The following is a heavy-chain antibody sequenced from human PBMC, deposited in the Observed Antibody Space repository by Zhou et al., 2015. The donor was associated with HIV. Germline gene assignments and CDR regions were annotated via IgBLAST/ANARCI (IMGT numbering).Heavy chain of an antibody. CDR1: GGTFSSYA. V-gene: IGHV1-69*01. CDR2: IIPIFGTA. J-gene: IGHJ4*02. D-gene: IGHD3-10*01. Sequence: QVQLVQSGAEVKKPGSSVKVSCKASGGTFSSYAISWVRQAPGQGLEWMGGIIPIFGTANYAQKFQGRVTITADESTSTAYMELSSLRSEDTAVYYCARDPTTSSVRGRGPERYFDYWGQGTLVTVSS. CDR3: ARDPTTSSVRGRGPERYFDY.